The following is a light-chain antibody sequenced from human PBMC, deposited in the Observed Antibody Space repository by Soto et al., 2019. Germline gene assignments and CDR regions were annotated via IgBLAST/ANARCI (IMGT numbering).Light chain of an antibody. CDR1: SALSSYP. CDR2: VDSDGRH. J-gene: IGLJ2*01. CDR3: QTWGPGIEG. Sequence: QLVLTQSPSASASLGASGNLTCTLSSALSSYPIAWHQQRPDKGPRYLMKVDSDGRHSKGDGIPDRFSGSSSGTERYLSISNLQSDDEADYYCQTWGPGIEGFGGGTKVTVL. V-gene: IGLV4-69*02.